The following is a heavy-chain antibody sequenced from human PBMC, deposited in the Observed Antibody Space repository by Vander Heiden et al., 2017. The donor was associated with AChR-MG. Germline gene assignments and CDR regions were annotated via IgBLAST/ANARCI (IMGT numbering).Heavy chain of an antibody. D-gene: IGHD2-2*01. CDR3: ERGTLGYCSSTSCFRNYFDY. J-gene: IGHJ4*02. CDR2: INQSRST. Sequence: QVQLPQWGAGLLKPSETLSLPCAVHGGSFRGYYWGWIRQPQGKGLEWIGEINQSRSTNYNPSLKSRVTISVDTSKNQFSLKLSSVTAADTAVYYCERGTLGYCSSTSCFRNYFDYWGQGTLVTVSS. CDR1: GGSFRGYY. V-gene: IGHV4-34*01.